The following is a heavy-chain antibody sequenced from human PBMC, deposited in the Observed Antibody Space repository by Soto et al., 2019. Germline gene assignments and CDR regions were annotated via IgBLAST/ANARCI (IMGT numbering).Heavy chain of an antibody. CDR2: ISGSGGST. CDR3: AKDVGYCTNGVCYTEGAQGAFDI. V-gene: IGHV3-23*01. D-gene: IGHD2-8*01. Sequence: GGSLRLSCAASGFTFSSYAMSWVRQAPGKGLEWVSAISGSGGSTYYADSVKGRFTISRDNSKNTLYLQMNSLRAEDTAVYYCAKDVGYCTNGVCYTEGAQGAFDIWGQGTMVTVSS. CDR1: GFTFSSYA. J-gene: IGHJ3*02.